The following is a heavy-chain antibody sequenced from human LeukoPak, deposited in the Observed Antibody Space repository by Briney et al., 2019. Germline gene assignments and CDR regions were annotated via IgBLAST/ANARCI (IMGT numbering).Heavy chain of an antibody. CDR1: GYTFTGYY. CDR2: INPNSGGT. Sequence: ASVRVSCKASGYTFTGYYIHWVRQAPGQGLEWMGRINPNSGGTSYAQKFQGRVTMTRDTSISTAYMELSRLRSDDTAVYYCARYYDSSGYSSEYFQHWGQGTLVTVSS. J-gene: IGHJ1*01. CDR3: ARYYDSSGYSSEYFQH. V-gene: IGHV1-2*06. D-gene: IGHD3-22*01.